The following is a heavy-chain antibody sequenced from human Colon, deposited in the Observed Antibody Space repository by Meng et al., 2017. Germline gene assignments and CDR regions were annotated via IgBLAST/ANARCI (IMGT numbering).Heavy chain of an antibody. J-gene: IGHJ4*01. CDR1: GGSLSSRTYH. CDR3: ARRAVRGDIDY. CDR2: INYSGTT. V-gene: IGHV4-39*01. Sequence: QLQLQESGPGLGKPSEILSLTCTVSGGSLSSRTYHWGWIRQPPGKGLEWMGSINYSGTTYYHSSLKSRVTISVDTSKMQFSLRLTSVTAADTAVYYCARRAVRGDIDYWGHGTLVTVSS. D-gene: IGHD3-10*01.